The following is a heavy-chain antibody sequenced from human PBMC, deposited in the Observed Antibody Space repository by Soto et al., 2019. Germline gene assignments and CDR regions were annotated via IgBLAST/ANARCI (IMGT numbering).Heavy chain of an antibody. CDR2: IIPISGTA. CDR1: GGTLSSYA. D-gene: IGHD6-19*01. Sequence: QVQLVQSGAEVKKPGSSVKVSCKASGGTLSSYAISWVRQAPGQGLEWMGGIIPISGTANYAQKFQGRVTITADESTSTDYMELSSLRSEDTAIYYCARDHSYSSGWVYGMDVWGQGTTVTVSS. J-gene: IGHJ6*02. V-gene: IGHV1-69*12. CDR3: ARDHSYSSGWVYGMDV.